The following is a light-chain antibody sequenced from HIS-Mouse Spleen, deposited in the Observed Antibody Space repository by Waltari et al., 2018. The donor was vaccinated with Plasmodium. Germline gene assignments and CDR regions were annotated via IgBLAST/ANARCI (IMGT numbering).Light chain of an antibody. J-gene: IGKJ4*01. CDR2: AAS. CDR3: QQANSFPLT. V-gene: IGKV1-12*01. CDR1: QGISSW. Sequence: DIQMTQSPSSVSASVGGRVTITCRASQGISSWLAWSQQKPGKAPKLLIYAASSLQSGVPSRFSGSGSGTDFTLTISSLQPEDFATYYCQQANSFPLTFGGGTKVEIK.